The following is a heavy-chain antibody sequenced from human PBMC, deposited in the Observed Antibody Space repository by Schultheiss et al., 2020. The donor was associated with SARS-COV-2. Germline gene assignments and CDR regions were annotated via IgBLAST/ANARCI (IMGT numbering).Heavy chain of an antibody. CDR2: IYTSGST. J-gene: IGHJ5*02. CDR1: GGSISSGSYY. CDR3: TRVWYSSSPFDP. Sequence: SETLSLTCTVSGGSISSGSYYWSWIRQPAGKGLEWIGRIYTSGSTNYNPSLKNRVTMSLDTSKNQFSLTLRSVTAADTAMYYCTRVWYSSSPFDPWGQGTLVTVSS. D-gene: IGHD6-13*01. V-gene: IGHV4-61*02.